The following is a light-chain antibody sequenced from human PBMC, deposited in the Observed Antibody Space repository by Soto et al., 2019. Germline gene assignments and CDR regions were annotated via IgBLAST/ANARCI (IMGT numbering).Light chain of an antibody. J-gene: IGKJ5*01. V-gene: IGKV3-20*01. CDR1: QSVSSR. CDR3: QQYVTSAIT. Sequence: EIVWTQSPATLSLSPGERATLSRRASQSVSSRLAWYQQKPGQAPRLLISGASSRATGIPDRFSGSGSGTDFTLTISRLEPEDFALYYCQQYVTSAITFGQGTRLEIK. CDR2: GAS.